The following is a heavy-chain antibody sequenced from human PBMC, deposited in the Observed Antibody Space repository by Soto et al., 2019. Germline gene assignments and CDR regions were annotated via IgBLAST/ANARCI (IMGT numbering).Heavy chain of an antibody. J-gene: IGHJ4*02. V-gene: IGHV1-46*01. Sequence: ASVKVSCKTSGYSFTNYYMHWVRQAPGQGLEWMGLINPGGGRTSYAQNLQGRVTMTRDTSTSTVYMELTSVTAADTAIYYCARDNYGGMLDFWGPGTLVTVSS. CDR1: GYSFTNYY. D-gene: IGHD4-17*01. CDR2: INPGGGRT. CDR3: ARDNYGGMLDF.